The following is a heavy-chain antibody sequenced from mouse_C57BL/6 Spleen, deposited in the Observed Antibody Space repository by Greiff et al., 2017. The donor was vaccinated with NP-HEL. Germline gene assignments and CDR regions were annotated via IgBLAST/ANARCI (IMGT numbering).Heavy chain of an antibody. Sequence: EVHLVESGGGLVKPGGSLKLSCAASGFTFSSYAMSWVRQTPEKRLEWVATISDGGSYTYYPDNVKGRFTISRDNAKNNLYLQMSHLKSEDTAMYYCARCVSSQFAYWGQGTLVTVSA. D-gene: IGHD1-1*01. CDR1: GFTFSSYA. V-gene: IGHV5-4*01. CDR3: ARCVSSQFAY. J-gene: IGHJ3*01. CDR2: ISDGGSYT.